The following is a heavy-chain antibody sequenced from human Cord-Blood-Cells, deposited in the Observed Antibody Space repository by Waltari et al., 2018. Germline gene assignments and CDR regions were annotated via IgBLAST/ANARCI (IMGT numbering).Heavy chain of an antibody. CDR3: ARRYDYVWGSYRYAFDI. D-gene: IGHD3-16*02. CDR1: GGSISSSSYY. Sequence: QLQLQESGPGLVKPSETLSLTCTVSGGSISSSSYYWGWIRQPPGKGLEWIGSIYYSGRTYYNPALKSRVTISVDTSKNQFSLKLSSVTAADTAVYYCARRYDYVWGSYRYAFDIWGQGTMVTVSS. V-gene: IGHV4-39*01. CDR2: IYYSGRT. J-gene: IGHJ3*02.